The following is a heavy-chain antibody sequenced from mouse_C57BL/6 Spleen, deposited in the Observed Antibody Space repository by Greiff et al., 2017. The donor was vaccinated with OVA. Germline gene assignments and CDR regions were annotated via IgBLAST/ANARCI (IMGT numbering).Heavy chain of an antibody. D-gene: IGHD3-3*01. CDR3: ASYRLVLDY. J-gene: IGHJ2*01. CDR2: IRNKANGYTT. CDR1: GFTFTDYY. Sequence: EVQLVESGGGLVQPGGSLSLSCAASGFTFTDYYMSWVRQPPGKALEWLGFIRNKANGYTTEYSASVKGRFTISRDNSQSILYLQMNALRAEDSATYYCASYRLVLDYWGQGTTLTVSS. V-gene: IGHV7-3*01.